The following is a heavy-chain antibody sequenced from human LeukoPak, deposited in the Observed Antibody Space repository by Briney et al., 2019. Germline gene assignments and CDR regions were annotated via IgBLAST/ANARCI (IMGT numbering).Heavy chain of an antibody. D-gene: IGHD3-10*01. V-gene: IGHV3-21*06. J-gene: IGHJ5*02. CDR3: SSGVASGAVKWFDP. Sequence: KPGGSLRLSCAASGLTFSSYTMNWVHQPPGKGLEWVSSISGDSDYIYYADSVRGRFTISRDNAKNSLYLQINNLRVEDTAVYYCSSGVASGAVKWFDPWGQGTLVTVSS. CDR2: ISGDSDYI. CDR1: GLTFSSYT.